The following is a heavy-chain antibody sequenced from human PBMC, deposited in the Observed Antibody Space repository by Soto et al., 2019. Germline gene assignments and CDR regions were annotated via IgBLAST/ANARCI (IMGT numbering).Heavy chain of an antibody. CDR2: VYRTGST. J-gene: IGHJ4*02. V-gene: IGHV4-4*02. Sequence: QVQLQESGPGLVKPSGTLSLTCAVSGGSISTSNWWSWVRQPPGKGLEWIGEVYRTGSTNYNPSRERRGSVSVDKSKNQFSLKRTSVTAADTAVEYCARARATIAAAASFDCWGQGTLVTVSS. CDR1: GGSISTSNW. CDR3: ARARATIAAAASFDC. D-gene: IGHD6-13*01.